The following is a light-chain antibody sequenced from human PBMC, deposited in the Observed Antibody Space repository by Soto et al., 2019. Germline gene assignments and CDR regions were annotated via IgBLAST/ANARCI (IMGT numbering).Light chain of an antibody. CDR3: KSYAGSNTYV. CDR1: KNDIGVYDF. CDR2: EVV. Sequence: QSVLTQPPSPSGSPGESVTISCTGTKNDIGVYDFVSWYQHHPGKAPRLIIYEVVQRPSGVPDRFSGSKSGNTASLTVSGIQAADEADYFCKSYAGSNTYVFGSGTKVTVL. V-gene: IGLV2-8*01. J-gene: IGLJ1*01.